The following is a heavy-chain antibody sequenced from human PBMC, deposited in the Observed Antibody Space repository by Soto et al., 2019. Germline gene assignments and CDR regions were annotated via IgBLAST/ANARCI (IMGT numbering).Heavy chain of an antibody. V-gene: IGHV4-59*01. Sequence: SETLSLTCAVYGGSFSGYYWSWIRQPPGKGLEWIGYIYYSGSTSYNPSLKSRVTISVDTSKNQFSLKLSSVTAADTAVYYCARATVTSKWLDPWGQGTLVTVSS. J-gene: IGHJ5*02. D-gene: IGHD4-17*01. CDR2: IYYSGST. CDR1: GGSFSGYY. CDR3: ARATVTSKWLDP.